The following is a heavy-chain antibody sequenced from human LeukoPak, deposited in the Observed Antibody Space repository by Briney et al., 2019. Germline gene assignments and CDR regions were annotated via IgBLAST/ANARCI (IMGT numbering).Heavy chain of an antibody. J-gene: IGHJ6*02. Sequence: SETLSLTCTVSGGSISTYYWSWIRRPPGKGLEWIAYIHASGPTNYNPSLKSRITISVDTSKNQFSLKLSSVTAADTAVYYCATANNDGSGSYYYYYYGMDVWGQGTTVTVSS. D-gene: IGHD3-10*01. CDR2: IHASGPT. V-gene: IGHV4-4*09. CDR3: ATANNDGSGSYYYYYYGMDV. CDR1: GGSISTYY.